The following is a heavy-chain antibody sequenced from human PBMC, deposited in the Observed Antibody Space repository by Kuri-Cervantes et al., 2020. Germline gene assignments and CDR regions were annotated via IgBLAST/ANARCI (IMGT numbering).Heavy chain of an antibody. J-gene: IGHJ3*02. CDR3: ARAFSNDYVWGSPPAFDI. D-gene: IGHD3-16*01. V-gene: IGHV4-34*01. CDR1: GGSFSGYY. CDR2: INHSGST. Sequence: SQTLSLTCAVYGGSFSGYYWSWIRQPPGKGLEWIGEINHSGSTNYNPSLKSRVTISVGTSKNQFSLKLSSVTAADTAVYYCARAFSNDYVWGSPPAFDIWGQGTMVTVSS.